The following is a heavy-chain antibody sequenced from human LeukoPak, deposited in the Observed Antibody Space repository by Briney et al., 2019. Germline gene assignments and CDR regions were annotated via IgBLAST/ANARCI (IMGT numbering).Heavy chain of an antibody. CDR2: IYSGGST. V-gene: IGHV3-53*01. CDR3: ARKATGTDY. CDR1: GFTFPSYA. J-gene: IGHJ4*02. D-gene: IGHD1-1*01. Sequence: GGSLRLSCAASGFTFPSYAMHWVRQAPGKGLEWVSVIYSGGSTYYADSVKGRFTISRDNSKNTLYLQMNSLRAEDTAVYYCARKATGTDYWGQGTLVTVSS.